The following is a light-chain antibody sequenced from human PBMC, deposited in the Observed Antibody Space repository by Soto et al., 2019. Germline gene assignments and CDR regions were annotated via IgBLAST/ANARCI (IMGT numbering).Light chain of an antibody. CDR3: NSYTSNNTYV. J-gene: IGLJ1*01. CDR1: SSDVGAFNY. V-gene: IGLV2-14*03. Sequence: QSVLTQPASVSGSPGQAITISCSGTSSDVGAFNYVSWYQQHSGKAPKLMIYDVSNRPSGVSNRFSGSKSGNTASLTISGLRAEDEADYYCNSYTSNNTYVFGTGTKVTVL. CDR2: DVS.